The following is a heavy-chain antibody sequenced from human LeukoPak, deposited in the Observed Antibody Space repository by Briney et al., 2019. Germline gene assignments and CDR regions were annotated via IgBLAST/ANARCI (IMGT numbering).Heavy chain of an antibody. Sequence: SETLSLTCAVYGGSFSGYYWSWIRQPPGKGLEWIGSIYYTGSTYYNPSLKSRVTISVETSKNQFSLKLTSVTAADTAVYYCARERFDSSGYPRDYWGQGTLLTVSS. J-gene: IGHJ4*02. CDR1: GGSFSGYY. V-gene: IGHV4-34*01. D-gene: IGHD3-22*01. CDR3: ARERFDSSGYPRDY. CDR2: IYYTGST.